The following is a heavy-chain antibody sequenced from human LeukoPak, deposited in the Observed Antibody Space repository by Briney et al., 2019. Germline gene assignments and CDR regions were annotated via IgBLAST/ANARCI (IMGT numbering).Heavy chain of an antibody. CDR1: GYTFTSYY. CDR3: AREGWYYYDSSGYYPHHDAFDI. Sequence: GASVEVSCKASGYTFTSYYMHWVRQAPGQGLEWMGIINPSGGSTSYAQKFQGRVTMTRDTSTSTVYMELSSLRSEDTAVYYCAREGWYYYDSSGYYPHHDAFDIWGQGTMVTVSS. V-gene: IGHV1-46*01. D-gene: IGHD3-22*01. J-gene: IGHJ3*02. CDR2: INPSGGST.